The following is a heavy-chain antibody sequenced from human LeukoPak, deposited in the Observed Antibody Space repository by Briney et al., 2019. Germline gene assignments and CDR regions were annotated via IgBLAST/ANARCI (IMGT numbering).Heavy chain of an antibody. CDR1: GIAFSSYA. CDR3: AEDKTYVAYWFDP. CDR2: ISASGSTA. Sequence: GGSLRPSCAASGIAFSSYAMNWVRQAPGKGLEWVSSISASGSTAYYADSVKGRFTISRDNSKNTLYLQMDSLRAEDTAVYYCAEDKTYVAYWFDPWGQGTLVTVSS. V-gene: IGHV3-23*01. D-gene: IGHD3-10*02. J-gene: IGHJ5*02.